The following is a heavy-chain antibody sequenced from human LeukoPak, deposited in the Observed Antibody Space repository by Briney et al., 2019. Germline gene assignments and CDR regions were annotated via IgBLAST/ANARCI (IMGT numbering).Heavy chain of an antibody. CDR1: GFTFSSYE. V-gene: IGHV3-48*03. D-gene: IGHD4/OR15-4a*01. CDR3: AKGQTPRGAVMTMVPDY. Sequence: PGGSLRLSCAASGFTFSSYEMNWVRQAPGKGLEWVSYISSSGSTIYYADSVKGRFTISRDNSKNSLYLQMNSLRTEDTALYYCAKGQTPRGAVMTMVPDYWGQGTLVTVSS. J-gene: IGHJ4*02. CDR2: ISSSGSTI.